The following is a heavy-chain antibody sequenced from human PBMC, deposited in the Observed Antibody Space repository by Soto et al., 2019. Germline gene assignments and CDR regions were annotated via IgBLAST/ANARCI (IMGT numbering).Heavy chain of an antibody. CDR3: VRYCSSTLCNGVATRTFDY. D-gene: IGHD2-2*01. V-gene: IGHV3-48*03. J-gene: IGHJ4*02. Sequence: LRLSCAASRFTFSTYEMHWPRQAPGKGLEWVSYISSGADTVHYADSVKGRFTISRDNTRNSLYLQMNSLRDEDTALYYCVRYCSSTLCNGVATRTFDYWGQGTLVTVSS. CDR1: RFTFSTYE. CDR2: ISSGADTV.